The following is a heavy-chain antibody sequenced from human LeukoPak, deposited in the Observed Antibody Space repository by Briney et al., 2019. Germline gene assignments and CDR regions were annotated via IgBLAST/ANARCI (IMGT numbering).Heavy chain of an antibody. V-gene: IGHV3-48*01. CDR1: GFTFNTYT. Sequence: GGSLRLSCAASGFTFNTYTMNWVRQAPGKGLEWVSYISGSSGIIDYADSVRGRFTISRDNAKNSLYLQMNSLRAEDTAVYYCARVALPGFPFDPWGQGTLVTVSS. J-gene: IGHJ5*02. CDR2: ISGSSGII. CDR3: ARVALPGFPFDP. D-gene: IGHD2-21*01.